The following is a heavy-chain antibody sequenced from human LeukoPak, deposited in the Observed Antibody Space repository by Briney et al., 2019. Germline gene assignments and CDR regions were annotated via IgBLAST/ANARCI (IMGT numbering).Heavy chain of an antibody. D-gene: IGHD3-10*01. CDR2: INHSGST. Sequence: SETLSLTCAVCGGSFSGYYWSGIRQPPGKGVEWIGEINHSGSTNYNPSLKSRVTISVDTSKNQFSLKLSSVTAADTAVYYCARAPSYYYGSGSYFYYYGMDVWGQGTTVTVSS. CDR3: ARAPSYYYGSGSYFYYYGMDV. CDR1: GGSFSGYY. V-gene: IGHV4-34*01. J-gene: IGHJ6*02.